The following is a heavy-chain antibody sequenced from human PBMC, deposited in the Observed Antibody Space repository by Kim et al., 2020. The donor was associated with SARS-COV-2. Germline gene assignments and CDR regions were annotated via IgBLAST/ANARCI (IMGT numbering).Heavy chain of an antibody. J-gene: IGHJ4*02. D-gene: IGHD1-26*01. Sequence: GGSLRLSCAASGFTFNTYGMHWVRQAQGTGLEWVAVISYDGSNKYYADSVKGRFTISRDNSKNTLYLQMNSLRIEDTAVYYCAKSFSGSYFGYDYWGQGTLVTVSS. V-gene: IGHV3-30*18. CDR1: GFTFNTYG. CDR2: ISYDGSNK. CDR3: AKSFSGSYFGYDY.